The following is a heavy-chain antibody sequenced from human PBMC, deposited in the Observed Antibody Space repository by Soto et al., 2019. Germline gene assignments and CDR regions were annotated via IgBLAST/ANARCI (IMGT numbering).Heavy chain of an antibody. CDR1: GGSISGYF. V-gene: IGHV4-59*01. D-gene: IGHD6-13*01. J-gene: IGHJ4*02. CDR2: MYDTGST. CDR3: ARGWSSSWPY. Sequence: SETLSLTCFVSGGSISGYFWCWIRQPPGKGLEWIAFMYDTGSTNYDPSLKSRVSTSVDTSKNQFSLKLNSVTTADTAVYYCARGWSSSWPYWGQGTLVTVS.